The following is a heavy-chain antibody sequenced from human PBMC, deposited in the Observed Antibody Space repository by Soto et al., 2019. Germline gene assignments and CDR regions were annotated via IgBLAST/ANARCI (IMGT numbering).Heavy chain of an antibody. CDR2: IYWDDAK. V-gene: IGHV2-5*02. Sequence: QITLKESGPTLVKPTQTLTLTCTFSGFSLSTSRVGVGWIRQPPGKALEWLAVIYWDDAKTYRPSLKSRLTITKATSKNQVALTMNNMDPVDTATYYCAHAYGGRSLYWGQGTLVTVSS. J-gene: IGHJ4*02. CDR3: AHAYGGRSLY. CDR1: GFSLSTSRVG. D-gene: IGHD1-26*01.